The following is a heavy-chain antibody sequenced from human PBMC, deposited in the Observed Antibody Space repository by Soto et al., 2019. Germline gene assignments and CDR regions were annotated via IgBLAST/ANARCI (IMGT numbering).Heavy chain of an antibody. CDR2: INSEGSSR. J-gene: IGHJ4*02. Sequence: EVQLVESGGGSVQPGGSLRLHCAASGFTFSSHWMYWVRQAPGKGLFWVSRINSEGSSRRYADSVNGRFIVSRDNAKNTLYLQMNSLRAEDTAVYYCAREATYSSGRGMDVWGQGTLVTVSS. CDR3: AREATYSSGRGMDV. V-gene: IGHV3-74*01. CDR1: GFTFSSHW. D-gene: IGHD3-22*01.